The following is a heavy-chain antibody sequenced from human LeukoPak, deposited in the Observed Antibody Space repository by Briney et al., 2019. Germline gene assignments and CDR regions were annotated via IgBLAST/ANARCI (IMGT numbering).Heavy chain of an antibody. J-gene: IGHJ4*02. CDR1: GFTFSSYA. CDR2: ISGSGGST. D-gene: IGHD3-22*01. CDR3: AKEAIHYYDSSGYYYLDY. Sequence: GGSLRLSCAASGFTFSSYAMSWVRQAPGKGLEWVSAISGSGGSTYYADSVKGRFTISRDNSKNTLYLQMNSLRAEDTAVYYCAKEAIHYYDSSGYYYLDYWGQGTLVTVS. V-gene: IGHV3-23*01.